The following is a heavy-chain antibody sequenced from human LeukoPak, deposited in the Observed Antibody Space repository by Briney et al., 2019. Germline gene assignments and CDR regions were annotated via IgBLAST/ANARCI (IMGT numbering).Heavy chain of an antibody. Sequence: GGSLRLSCAASGFTFSSYGIHWVRQAPGKGLEWVAFIRYDGSNKYYADSVKGRFTISRDNSKNTLYLQMNSLRAEDTAVYYCAKAAGNSYGYEVDYWGQGTLVTVSS. CDR1: GFTFSSYG. D-gene: IGHD5-18*01. J-gene: IGHJ4*01. CDR2: IRYDGSNK. CDR3: AKAAGNSYGYEVDY. V-gene: IGHV3-30*02.